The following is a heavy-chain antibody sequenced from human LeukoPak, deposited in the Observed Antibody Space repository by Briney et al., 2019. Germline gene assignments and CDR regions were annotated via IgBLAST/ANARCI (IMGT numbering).Heavy chain of an antibody. J-gene: IGHJ3*02. Sequence: SETLSLTCTVSGGSISSYYWSWIRQPPGKGLEWIGYIYYSGSTNYNPSLKSRVTISVDTSKNQFSLKLSSVTAADTAVYYCARGMSSGWSPNAFDIWGQGTMVTVPS. V-gene: IGHV4-59*01. D-gene: IGHD6-19*01. CDR2: IYYSGST. CDR3: ARGMSSGWSPNAFDI. CDR1: GGSISSYY.